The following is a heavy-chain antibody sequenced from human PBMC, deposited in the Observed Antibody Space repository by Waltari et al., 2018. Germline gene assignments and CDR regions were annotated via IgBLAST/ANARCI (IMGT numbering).Heavy chain of an antibody. CDR2: IKQDGSWE. Sequence: EVQLVESGGGLAQPGGSLRLSCAASGLSFSNYWRTWVRQASGRGPEWWSNIKQDGSWEYDMDSVKGRFTISRDNAKNSLYLQMNNLRVEDTAVYYCTRGGRDSSWYWRDWGQGTLVTVSS. D-gene: IGHD6-13*01. CDR1: GLSFSNYW. J-gene: IGHJ4*02. CDR3: TRGGRDSSWYWRD. V-gene: IGHV3-7*01.